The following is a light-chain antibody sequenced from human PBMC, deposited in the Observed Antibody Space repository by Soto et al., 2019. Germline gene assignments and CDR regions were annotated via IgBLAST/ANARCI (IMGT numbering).Light chain of an antibody. J-gene: IGLJ1*01. Sequence: QYALTQPASVSGSPGQSITISCTGTSSDVGGYNLVSWYQQHPGKAPKLMIYEVTKRPSGVSNRFSGSKSGNTASLTISGLQAEDEADYYCCSYAGSSTSLYVFGTGTKVTVL. CDR1: SSDVGGYNL. CDR2: EVT. V-gene: IGLV2-23*02. CDR3: CSYAGSSTSLYV.